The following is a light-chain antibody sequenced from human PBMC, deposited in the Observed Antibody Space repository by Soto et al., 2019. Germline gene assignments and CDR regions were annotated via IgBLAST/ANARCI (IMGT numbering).Light chain of an antibody. J-gene: IGKJ1*01. V-gene: IGKV3-15*01. CDR2: GAS. CDR3: QQYNIWPPWT. CDR1: QSVSSN. Sequence: EIVMTQSPATLSVSPGERATLSCRASQSVSSNLAWYQQKPGQAPRLLIYGASTRATGIPARFSGSGSGTEFTLTISSLQCEEFAVYYCQQYNIWPPWTFGQGPKLEIK.